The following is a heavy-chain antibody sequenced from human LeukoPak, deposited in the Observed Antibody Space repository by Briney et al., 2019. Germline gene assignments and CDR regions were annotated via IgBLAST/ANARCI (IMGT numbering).Heavy chain of an antibody. Sequence: GGSLRLSCAASGFTFDDYTMHWVRQAPGKGLEWVSLISWDGGSTYYADSVKGRFTISRDNAKNSLYLQMNSLRDEDTAVYYCARGLISWGQGTLVTVSS. CDR1: GFTFDDYT. CDR2: ISWDGGST. D-gene: IGHD2-8*01. CDR3: ARGLIS. J-gene: IGHJ4*02. V-gene: IGHV3-43*01.